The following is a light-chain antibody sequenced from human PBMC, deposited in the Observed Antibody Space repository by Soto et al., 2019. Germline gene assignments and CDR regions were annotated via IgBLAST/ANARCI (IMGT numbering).Light chain of an antibody. CDR3: SSYTSSSTPSWV. J-gene: IGLJ3*02. CDR1: SSDVGGYNY. Sequence: QSALTQPASVSGSPGQSITISCTGTSSDVGGYNYVSWYQQHPGKAPELMIYEVSNRPSGVSNRFSGSKSGNTASLTISGLQAEDEADYYCSSYTSSSTPSWVFGGGTKVTVL. V-gene: IGLV2-14*01. CDR2: EVS.